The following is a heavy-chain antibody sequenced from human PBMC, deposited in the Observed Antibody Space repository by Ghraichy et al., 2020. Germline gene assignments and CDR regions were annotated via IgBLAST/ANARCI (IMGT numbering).Heavy chain of an antibody. J-gene: IGHJ6*02. CDR2: INAGNGNT. D-gene: IGHD6-19*01. Sequence: ASVKVSCKASGYTFTSYAMHWVRQAPGQRLEWMGWINAGNGNTKYSQKFQGRVTITRDTSASTAYMELSSLRSEDTAVYYCARDPSIAVAGITYYYYYGMDVWGQGTTVTVSS. CDR3: ARDPSIAVAGITYYYYYGMDV. CDR1: GYTFTSYA. V-gene: IGHV1-3*01.